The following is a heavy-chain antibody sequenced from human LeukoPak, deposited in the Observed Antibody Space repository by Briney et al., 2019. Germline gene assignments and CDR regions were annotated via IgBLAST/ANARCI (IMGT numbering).Heavy chain of an antibody. D-gene: IGHD3-3*01. V-gene: IGHV1-18*01. CDR3: ARAPDDYDFWSGPFAY. Sequence: ASVKVSCKPSGYTFTHYGISWVRQAPGQQREWMGGISAYSGNTNYAQNLQGRVTMTTDTSTSTPYMELSSLRSDDTAVYYCARAPDDYDFWSGPFAYWGRGTLVTVSS. CDR1: GYTFTHYG. J-gene: IGHJ4*02. CDR2: ISAYSGNT.